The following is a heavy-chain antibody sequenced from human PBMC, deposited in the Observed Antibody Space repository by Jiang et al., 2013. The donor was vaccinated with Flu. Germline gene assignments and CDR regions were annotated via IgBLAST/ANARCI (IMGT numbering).Heavy chain of an antibody. Sequence: STVPGGSINSSGYYWGWIRQPPGKGLEWIGSIYYSGSTHYNPSLKSRVTISGDTSKNQLSLKLNSVTAADTAVYYCARSYYDSSNFPTAFDYWGQGTLVTVSS. J-gene: IGHJ4*02. CDR1: GGSINSSGYY. CDR2: IYYSGST. V-gene: IGHV4-39*07. D-gene: IGHD3-22*01. CDR3: ARSYYDSSNFPTAFDY.